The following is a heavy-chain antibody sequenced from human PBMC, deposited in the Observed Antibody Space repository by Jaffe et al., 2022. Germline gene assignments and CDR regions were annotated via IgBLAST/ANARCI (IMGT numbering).Heavy chain of an antibody. CDR2: IKQDGSEK. CDR1: GFTFSSYW. CDR3: AREMVYDYIWGSYRYYYMDV. J-gene: IGHJ6*03. V-gene: IGHV3-7*01. Sequence: EVQLVESGGGLVQPGGSLRLSCAASGFTFSSYWMSWVRQAPGKGLEWVANIKQDGSEKYYVDSVKGRFTISRDNAKNSLYLQMNSLRAEDTAVYYCAREMVYDYIWGSYRYYYMDVWGKGTTVTVSS. D-gene: IGHD3-16*02.